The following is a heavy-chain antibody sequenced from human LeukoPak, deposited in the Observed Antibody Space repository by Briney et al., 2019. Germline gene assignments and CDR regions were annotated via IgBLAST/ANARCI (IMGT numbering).Heavy chain of an antibody. CDR2: TYYRSKWYN. Sequence: PSQTLSLTCVVSGDSFSSKNSAWNWHRQSPSSDLEWLGRTYYRSKWYNDYAESMEGRMTISQDTSKNQYSLHLSSVTPDDTAVYYWARDFGTTGWHTFAYWGQGTLVTVSS. D-gene: IGHD6-19*01. CDR3: ARDFGTTGWHTFAY. CDR1: GDSFSSKNSA. V-gene: IGHV6-1*01. J-gene: IGHJ4*02.